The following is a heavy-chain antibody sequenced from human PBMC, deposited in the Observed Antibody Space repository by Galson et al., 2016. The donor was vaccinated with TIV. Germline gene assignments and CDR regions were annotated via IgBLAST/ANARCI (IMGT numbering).Heavy chain of an antibody. D-gene: IGHD3/OR15-3a*01. CDR1: GFSFDTYA. Sequence: SLRLSCAASGFSFDTYAMTWVRQSPGRGLEGFSSLNAGGYNTIYAPSVKGRFTIARDNSRTTLYLQIDSQRADDTAVYYCAKDRITWTLRGAFDIGGQGKMVTVSA. J-gene: IGHJ3*02. CDR2: LNAGGYNT. V-gene: IGHV3-23*01. CDR3: AKDRITWTLRGAFDI.